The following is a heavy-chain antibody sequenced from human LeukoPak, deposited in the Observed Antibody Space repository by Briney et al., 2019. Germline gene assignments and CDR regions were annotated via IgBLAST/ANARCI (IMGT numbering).Heavy chain of an antibody. Sequence: SETLSLTCTVSRFYITSGYYWGWIRQPPGKGLEWIGSIYHSGSTYYNPSLKSRVTISVDTSKNQFSLKLSSVTAADTAVYYCASKNVDTAMVNAFDIWGQGTMVTVSS. CDR2: IYHSGST. V-gene: IGHV4-38-2*02. J-gene: IGHJ3*02. D-gene: IGHD5-18*01. CDR3: ASKNVDTAMVNAFDI. CDR1: RFYITSGYY.